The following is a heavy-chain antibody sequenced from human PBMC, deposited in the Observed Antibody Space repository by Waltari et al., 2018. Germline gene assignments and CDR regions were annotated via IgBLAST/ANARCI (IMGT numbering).Heavy chain of an antibody. J-gene: IGHJ4*02. Sequence: EVQLVESGGGLVQPVGSLRLSCAASGFNFDDYSMHWVRQFSGKGRGWVSGITWNSDNVDYVDSVRGRFSIPRDNAKNFLFLTMNSLKPEDTALYYCARDTGEYRVLDYWGQGTLVTVSS. CDR2: ITWNSDNV. V-gene: IGHV3-9*01. CDR3: ARDTGEYRVLDY. D-gene: IGHD4-17*01. CDR1: GFNFDDYS.